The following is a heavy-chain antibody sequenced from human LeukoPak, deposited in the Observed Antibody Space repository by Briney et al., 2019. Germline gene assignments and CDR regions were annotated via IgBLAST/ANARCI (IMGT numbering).Heavy chain of an antibody. D-gene: IGHD1-26*01. CDR1: GFRFNTFW. Sequence: GGSLRLSCAASGFRFNTFWMSWVRQAPGKGLEWVANIKQDGNEKYYADSVKGRFTISRDNAKSSLYLQMNSLRAEDTAIYYCARDPYNGNYGDSYYYYMDVWGKGTTVTISS. V-gene: IGHV3-7*01. J-gene: IGHJ6*03. CDR2: IKQDGNEK. CDR3: ARDPYNGNYGDSYYYYMDV.